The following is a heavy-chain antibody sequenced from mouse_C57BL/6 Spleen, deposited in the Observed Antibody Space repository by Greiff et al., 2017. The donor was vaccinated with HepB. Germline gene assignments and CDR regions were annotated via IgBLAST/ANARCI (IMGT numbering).Heavy chain of an antibody. D-gene: IGHD2-4*01. CDR1: GYAFSSSW. CDR2: IYPGDGDT. Sequence: QVQLQQSGPELVKPGASVKISCKASGYAFSSSWMNWVKQRPGKGLEWIGRIYPGDGDTNYNGKFKGKATLTADKSSSTAYMQLSSLTSEDSAVYFCARSTMITEFDYWGQGTTLTVSS. CDR3: ARSTMITEFDY. J-gene: IGHJ2*01. V-gene: IGHV1-82*01.